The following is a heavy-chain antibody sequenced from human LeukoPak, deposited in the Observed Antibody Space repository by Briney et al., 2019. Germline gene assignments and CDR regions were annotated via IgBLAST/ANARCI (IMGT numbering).Heavy chain of an antibody. V-gene: IGHV3-64D*09. Sequence: PGGSLRLSCSASGFPFSSYAMHWVRQAPGKGLEYVSAISDSGGSTYYADSVKGRFTISRDNSKNTLYLQMSSLRAEDTAVYYCARIRRFPNWFDPWGQGTLVTVSS. CDR2: ISDSGGST. CDR1: GFPFSSYA. CDR3: ARIRRFPNWFDP. D-gene: IGHD2-21*01. J-gene: IGHJ5*02.